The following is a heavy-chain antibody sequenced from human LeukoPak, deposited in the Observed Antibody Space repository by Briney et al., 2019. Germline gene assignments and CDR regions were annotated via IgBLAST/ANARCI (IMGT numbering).Heavy chain of an antibody. CDR3: ARQGFGYYYYYYMDV. D-gene: IGHD3-16*01. Sequence: TSETLSLTCNVSGDSISRSRHFWAWLRQSPGRGLEWIGYIYNSGITYYNPSLKSRVTISVDTSKNQFSLKLSSVTAADTAVYYCARQGFGYYYYYYMDVWGKGTTVTISS. V-gene: IGHV4-39*01. J-gene: IGHJ6*03. CDR1: GDSISRSRHF. CDR2: IYNSGIT.